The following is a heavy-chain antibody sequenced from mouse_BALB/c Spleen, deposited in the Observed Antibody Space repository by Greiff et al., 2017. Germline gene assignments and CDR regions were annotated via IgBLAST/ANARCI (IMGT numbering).Heavy chain of an antibody. CDR3: ASDYYGSSSY. J-gene: IGHJ4*01. CDR1: GFTFRSYG. Sequence: EVNLVESGGDLVKPGGSLKLSCAASGFTFRSYGMSWVRQTPDKRLEWVATISSGGSYTYYPDSVKGRFTISRDNAKNTLYLQMSSLKSEDTAMYYCASDYYGSSSYWGQGTSVTVSS. V-gene: IGHV5-6*01. D-gene: IGHD1-1*01. CDR2: ISSGGSYT.